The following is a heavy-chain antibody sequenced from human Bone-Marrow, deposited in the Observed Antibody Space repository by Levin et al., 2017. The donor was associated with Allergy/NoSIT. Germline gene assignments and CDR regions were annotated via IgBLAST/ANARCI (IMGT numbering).Heavy chain of an antibody. J-gene: IGHJ4*02. CDR2: IYPGDSDT. V-gene: IGHV5-51*01. CDR3: ARQTSPYGDSFDS. D-gene: IGHD4-17*01. Sequence: KGLEWMGIIYPGDSDTLYSPSFQGQVTISADKSISTAYLQWGSLQASDTAMYYCARQTSPYGDSFDSWGQGTLVSVSS.